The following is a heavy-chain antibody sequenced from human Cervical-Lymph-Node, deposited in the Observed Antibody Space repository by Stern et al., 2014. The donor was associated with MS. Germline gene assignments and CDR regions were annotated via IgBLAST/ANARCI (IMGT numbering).Heavy chain of an antibody. CDR3: VRDLTSEPGTLDS. CDR1: GFTFDDHA. CDR2: ISWNGVRT. J-gene: IGHJ4*02. V-gene: IGHV3-9*01. Sequence: EVQLVESGGGLAHPGRSLRLSCAASGFTFDDHAMHWVRQVPGKGLEWVSHISWNGVRTAYADSVKGRFTISRDNVQKSLYLQMHSLSPEDTAFYFCVRDLTSEPGTLDSWGQGTLVTVS. D-gene: IGHD1-7*01.